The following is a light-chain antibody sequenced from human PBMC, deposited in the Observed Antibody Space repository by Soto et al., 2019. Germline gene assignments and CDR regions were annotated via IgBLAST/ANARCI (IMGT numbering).Light chain of an antibody. CDR2: DAS. J-gene: IGKJ1*01. CDR1: QSVSSY. Sequence: SVLPQSQATLSLSPGERATLSCRASQSVSSYLAWYQQKPGQAPRLLIYDASNRATGIPARFSGSGSGTDFTLTISSLEPEDFAVYYCQQRSNWPWTFAQGTKVAIK. CDR3: QQRSNWPWT. V-gene: IGKV3-11*01.